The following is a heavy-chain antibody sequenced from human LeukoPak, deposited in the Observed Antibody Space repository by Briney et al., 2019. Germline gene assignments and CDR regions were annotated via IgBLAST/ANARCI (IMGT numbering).Heavy chain of an antibody. CDR3: ARLKYSGYDHGVFDY. D-gene: IGHD5-12*01. J-gene: IGHJ4*02. V-gene: IGHV4-59*13. Sequence: SETLSLTCTVSGGSISSYYWSWIRQPPGKGLEWTGYIYYSGSTNYNPSLKSRVTMSVDTSKNQFSLRLSSVTAADTAVYYCARLKYSGYDHGVFDYWGQGTLVTVSS. CDR1: GGSISSYY. CDR2: IYYSGST.